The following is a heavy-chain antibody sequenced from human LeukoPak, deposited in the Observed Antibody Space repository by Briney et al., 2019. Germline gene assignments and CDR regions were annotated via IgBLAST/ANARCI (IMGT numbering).Heavy chain of an antibody. CDR3: ARVASIAARPVRFDS. CDR1: GGSISSSSYY. Sequence: SETLSLTCTVSGGSISSSSYYWGWIRQPPGKGLEWIGSIYYSGSTYYNPSLKSRVTISVDTSKNQFSLKLSSVTAADTAVYYCARVASIAARPVRFDSWGQGTLVTVSS. V-gene: IGHV4-39*07. J-gene: IGHJ5*01. CDR2: IYYSGST. D-gene: IGHD6-6*01.